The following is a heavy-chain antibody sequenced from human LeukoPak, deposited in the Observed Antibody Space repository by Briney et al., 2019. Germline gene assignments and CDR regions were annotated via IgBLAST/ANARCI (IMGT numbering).Heavy chain of an antibody. CDR2: IKGKTDGGTT. D-gene: IGHD2-2*01. CDR1: GFTFSNAW. J-gene: IGHJ4*02. Sequence: PGGSLRLSCAASGFTFSNAWMSWVRQAPGKGLEWVGRIKGKTDGGTTDYAAPVKGRFTIPRDDSKNTLDLQMNSLKTEDTAVYYCTTRRLYCTSTTCSRSQVAYWGQGTLVTVSS. V-gene: IGHV3-15*01. CDR3: TTRRLYCTSTTCSRSQVAY.